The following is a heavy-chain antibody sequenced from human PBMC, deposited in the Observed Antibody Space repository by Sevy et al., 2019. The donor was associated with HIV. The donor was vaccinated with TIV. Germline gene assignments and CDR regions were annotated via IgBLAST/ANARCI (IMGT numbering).Heavy chain of an antibody. Sequence: ASVKVSCKASEYTFTTYDINWVRQAPGQGLEWKGWMNPNTGNTGYAQKFQGRVTMTRDTSTSTAYMELSSLTSEDTAMYYCARNRAHDYWGQGTLVTVSS. J-gene: IGHJ4*02. CDR2: MNPNTGNT. V-gene: IGHV1-8*01. CDR3: ARNRAHDY. CDR1: EYTFTTYD.